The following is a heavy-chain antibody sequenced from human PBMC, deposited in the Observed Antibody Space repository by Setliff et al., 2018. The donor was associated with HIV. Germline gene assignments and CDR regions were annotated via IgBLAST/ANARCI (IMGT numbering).Heavy chain of an antibody. CDR1: GFTFSNFA. J-gene: IGHJ4*02. D-gene: IGHD6-13*01. CDR2: ISYDGSNI. V-gene: IGHV3-30*01. Sequence: GSLRLSCVASGFTFSNFAMHWVRQAPGKGLEWVSVISYDGSNIHYADSVKGRFTISGDDSKNTLYLQMNSLRTEDTALYYCARVFSSSWYGIDYWGQGTLVTVSS. CDR3: ARVFSSSWYGIDY.